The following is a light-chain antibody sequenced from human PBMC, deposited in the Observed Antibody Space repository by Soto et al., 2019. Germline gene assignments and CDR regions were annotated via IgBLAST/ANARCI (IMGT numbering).Light chain of an antibody. CDR2: EVS. CDR1: SSDVSGYNY. Sequence: QSALTQPASVSGSPGQSITISCTGTSSDVSGYNYVSWYQQHPGKAPKLMIYEVSNRPSGVSNRFSGSKSGNTASLTISGPQAEDEADYYCSSYTSSSTVVFGGGTKLTVL. CDR3: SSYTSSSTVV. J-gene: IGLJ2*01. V-gene: IGLV2-14*01.